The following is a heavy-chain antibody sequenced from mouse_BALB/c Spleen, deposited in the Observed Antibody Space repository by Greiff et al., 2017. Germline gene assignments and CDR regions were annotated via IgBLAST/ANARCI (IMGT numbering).Heavy chain of an antibody. CDR2: ISYSGST. D-gene: IGHD2-14*01. V-gene: IGHV3-8*02. CDR1: GDSITSGY. Sequence: EVQVVESGPSLVKPSQTLSLTCSVTGDSITSGYWNWIRKFPGNKLEYMGYISYSGSTYYNPSLKSRISITRDTSKNQYYLQLNSVTTEDTATYYCARYKGYDLYYYAMDYWGQGTSVTVSS. J-gene: IGHJ4*01. CDR3: ARYKGYDLYYYAMDY.